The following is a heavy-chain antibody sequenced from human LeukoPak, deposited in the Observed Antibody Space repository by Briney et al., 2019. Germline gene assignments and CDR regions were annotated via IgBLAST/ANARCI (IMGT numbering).Heavy chain of an antibody. Sequence: GGSLRLSCVASGFNFSSYYMSWVRQAPGKGLEWVADIRHDGTNEYNVDSVKGRFTISRDNAKNSLSLQMNSLRAEDTAVYYCARDGLGSFSLDYWGQGTVVTVSS. V-gene: IGHV3-7*04. CDR2: IRHDGTNE. J-gene: IGHJ4*02. D-gene: IGHD3-10*01. CDR1: GFNFSSYY. CDR3: ARDGLGSFSLDY.